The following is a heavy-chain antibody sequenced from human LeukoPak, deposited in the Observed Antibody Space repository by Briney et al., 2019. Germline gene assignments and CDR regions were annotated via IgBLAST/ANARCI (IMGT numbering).Heavy chain of an antibody. J-gene: IGHJ6*03. CDR2: ISGSGGST. Sequence: PGGSLRLSCAASRFTFDYYYMTWIRQAPGKGLEWVSAISGSGGSTYYADSVKGRFTISRDNSKNTLYLQMNSLRAEDTAVYYCAKGSILTGPLLNYYMDVWGKGTTVTVSS. V-gene: IGHV3-23*01. D-gene: IGHD3-9*01. CDR3: AKGSILTGPLLNYYMDV. CDR1: RFTFDYYY.